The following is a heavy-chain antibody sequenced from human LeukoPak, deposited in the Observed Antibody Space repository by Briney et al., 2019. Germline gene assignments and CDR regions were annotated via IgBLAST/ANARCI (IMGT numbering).Heavy chain of an antibody. J-gene: IGHJ4*02. D-gene: IGHD6-13*01. CDR3: ARGIRTAAAGTIVDY. V-gene: IGHV4-39*07. CDR1: GGSISSSSYY. Sequence: SETLSLTCTVSGGSISSSSYYWGWIRQPPGKGLEWIGSIYYSGSTYYNPSLKSRVTISVDTSKNQFSLKLSSVTAADTAVYYCARGIRTAAAGTIVDYWGQGTLVTVSS. CDR2: IYYSGST.